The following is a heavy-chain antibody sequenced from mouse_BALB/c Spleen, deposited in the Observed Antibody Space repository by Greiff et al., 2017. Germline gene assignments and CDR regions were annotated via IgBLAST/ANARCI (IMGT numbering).Heavy chain of an antibody. J-gene: IGHJ2*01. CDR3: ARGGESVYFDY. Sequence: EVQLVESGGGLVKPGGSLKLSCAASGFTFSSYAMSWVRQTPEKRLEWVASISSGGSTYYPDSVKGRFTISRDNARNILYLQMSSLRSEDTAMYYCARGGESVYFDYWGQGTTLTVSS. CDR2: ISSGGST. CDR1: GFTFSSYA. V-gene: IGHV5-6-5*01.